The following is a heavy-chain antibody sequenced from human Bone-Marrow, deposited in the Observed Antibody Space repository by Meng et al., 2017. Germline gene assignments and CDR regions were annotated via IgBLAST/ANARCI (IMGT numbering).Heavy chain of an antibody. J-gene: IGHJ6*02. CDR2: IFSNDEK. D-gene: IGHD3-3*01. Sequence: SGPTLVKPTETLTLTCTVSGFSLSNARMGVSWIRQPPGKALEWLAHIFSNDEKSYSTSLKSRLTISKDTSKSQVVLTMTNMDPVDTATYYCARINMYYDFWSGYYTYYYYCGMDVWGQGTTVTVSS. V-gene: IGHV2-26*01. CDR1: GFSLSNARMG. CDR3: ARINMYYDFWSGYYTYYYYCGMDV.